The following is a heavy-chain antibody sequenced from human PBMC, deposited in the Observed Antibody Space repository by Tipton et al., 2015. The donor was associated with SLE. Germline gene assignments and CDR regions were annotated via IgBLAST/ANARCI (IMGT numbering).Heavy chain of an antibody. CDR1: GYTFTSYS. V-gene: IGHV3-30*04. CDR3: AKDDGGFDDYLKMYNWFDP. J-gene: IGHJ5*02. D-gene: IGHD4-11*01. CDR2: VSYDGAKR. Sequence: SGAEVKKPGASVKVSCKASGYTFTSYSMHWVRQAPGKGLEWVAVVSYDGAKRYYADSVKGRFTISRDNAMHTRYLQMNSLRSEGTAVNYCAKDDGGFDDYLKMYNWFDPGGQGALITVSS.